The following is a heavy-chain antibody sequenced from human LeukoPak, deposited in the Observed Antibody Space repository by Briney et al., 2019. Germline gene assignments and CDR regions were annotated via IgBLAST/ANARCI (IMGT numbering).Heavy chain of an antibody. J-gene: IGHJ4*02. CDR2: INPNSGGT. V-gene: IGHV1-2*02. CDR1: GYTFTGYY. D-gene: IGHD3-22*01. CDR3: ARDLGEYYDSSGYSYFVGIGY. Sequence: ASVKVSCKASGYTFTGYYMHWVRQAPGQGLEWMGWINPNSGGTNYAQKFQGRVTMTRDTSISTAYMELRTLRSDDTAVYYCARDLGEYYDSSGYSYFVGIGYWGQGTLVTVSS.